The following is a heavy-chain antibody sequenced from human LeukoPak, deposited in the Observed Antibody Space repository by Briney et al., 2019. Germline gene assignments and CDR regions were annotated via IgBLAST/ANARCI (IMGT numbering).Heavy chain of an antibody. CDR1: GYTFTVYF. CDR2: MNPDNGGT. D-gene: IGHD5-24*01. V-gene: IGHV1-2*02. Sequence: ASVKVSCKASGYTFTVYFMHWVRQAPGQGLEWMGLMNPDNGGTHYAQKFQGRVTMTRDSSISTAYMELSRLTSDDTAVYYCARDRYGDGFAHFDYWGQGALVTVSS. CDR3: ARDRYGDGFAHFDY. J-gene: IGHJ4*02.